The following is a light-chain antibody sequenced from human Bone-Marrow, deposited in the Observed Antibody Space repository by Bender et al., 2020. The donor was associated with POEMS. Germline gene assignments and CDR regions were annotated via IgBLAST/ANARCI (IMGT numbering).Light chain of an antibody. CDR2: EVT. Sequence: QSALTQPASVSGSPGQSITISCTGTSNNVGSYNLVSWYQQLPGKAPELIIYEVTKRPSGVSNRFSGSKSGNTASLTISGLQAEDEADYHCSSYAGDFTLLFGGGTTVTVL. CDR1: SNNVGSYNL. V-gene: IGLV2-23*01. J-gene: IGLJ2*01. CDR3: SSYAGDFTLL.